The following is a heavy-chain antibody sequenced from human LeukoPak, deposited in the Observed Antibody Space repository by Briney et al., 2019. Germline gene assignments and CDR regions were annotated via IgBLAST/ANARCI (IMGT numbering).Heavy chain of an antibody. D-gene: IGHD6-19*01. J-gene: IGHJ4*02. CDR3: ARDPASISSGDHD. CDR1: GGTFSSYA. Sequence: SVKVSCKASGGTFSSYAIGWVRQAPGQGLEWMGGIIPIFGTANYAQKFQGRVTITADESTSTAYMELSSLRSEDTAVYYCARDPASISSGDHDWGQGTLVTVSS. CDR2: IIPIFGTA. V-gene: IGHV1-69*13.